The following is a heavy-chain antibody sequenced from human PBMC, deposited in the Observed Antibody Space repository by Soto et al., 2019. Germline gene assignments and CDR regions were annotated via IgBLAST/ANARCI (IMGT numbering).Heavy chain of an antibody. CDR2: IYSGGST. CDR3: ARGTQQWLVEYYYYGMDV. V-gene: IGHV3-53*01. J-gene: IGHJ6*02. CDR1: GFTVSSNY. Sequence: GGSLRLSCAASGFTVSSNYMSWVRQAPGKGLEWVSVIYSGGSTYYVDSVKGRFTISRDNSKNTLYLQMNSLRAEDTAVYYCARGTQQWLVEYYYYGMDVWGQGTTVTVSS. D-gene: IGHD6-19*01.